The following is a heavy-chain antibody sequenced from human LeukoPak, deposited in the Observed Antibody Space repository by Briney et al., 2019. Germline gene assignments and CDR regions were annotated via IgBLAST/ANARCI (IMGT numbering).Heavy chain of an antibody. V-gene: IGHV4-34*01. CDR3: ARGRNLNRDGYNPFDY. D-gene: IGHD5-24*01. CDR1: GGSFSGYY. Sequence: SETLSLTCAVYGGSFSGYYWSWIRQPPGKGLEWIGEINHSGSTNYNPSLKSRVTISVDTSKNQFSLKLSSVTAADTAVYYCARGRNLNRDGYNPFDYWGQGTLVTVSS. J-gene: IGHJ4*02. CDR2: INHSGST.